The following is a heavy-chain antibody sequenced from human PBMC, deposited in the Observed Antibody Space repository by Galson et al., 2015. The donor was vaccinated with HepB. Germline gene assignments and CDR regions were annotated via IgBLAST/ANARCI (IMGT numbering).Heavy chain of an antibody. CDR2: IDYSGST. Sequence: ETLSLTCTVSGGSISSSSYYWGWIRQPPGKGLEWIGGIDYSGSTYYNPSLKSRVTISVDTSKNQFSLKLSSATAADTAVYYCARDGTALLWFGESAWFDPWGQGTLVTVSS. D-gene: IGHD3-10*01. V-gene: IGHV4-39*07. J-gene: IGHJ5*02. CDR3: ARDGTALLWFGESAWFDP. CDR1: GGSISSSSYY.